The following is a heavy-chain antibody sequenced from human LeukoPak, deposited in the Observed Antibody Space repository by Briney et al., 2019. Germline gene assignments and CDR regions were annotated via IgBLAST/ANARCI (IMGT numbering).Heavy chain of an antibody. V-gene: IGHV4-4*07. CDR3: ASPFSYYGSGSADY. D-gene: IGHD3-10*01. CDR2: IYTSGST. Sequence: SETLSLTCTVSGDSISSYYWSWIRQPAGKGLEWIGRIYTSGSTNYNPSLKSRVTMSVDTSKNQFSLKLSSVTAADTAVYYCASPFSYYGSGSADYWGQGTLVTVSS. CDR1: GDSISSYY. J-gene: IGHJ4*02.